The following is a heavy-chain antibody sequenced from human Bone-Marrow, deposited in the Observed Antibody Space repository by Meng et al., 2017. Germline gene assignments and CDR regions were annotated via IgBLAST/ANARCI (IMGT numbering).Heavy chain of an antibody. V-gene: IGHV3-74*01. D-gene: IGHD3-10*01. CDR1: GFTFSSYE. CDR2: INSDGSST. J-gene: IGHJ4*02. Sequence: GGSLRLSCAASGFTFSSYEMNWVRQAPGKGLVWVSRINSDGSSTSYADSVKGRFTISRDNAKNTLYLQMNSLRAEDTAVYYCASSSLLWFGELFSYWGQGTLVTVSS. CDR3: ASSSLLWFGELFSY.